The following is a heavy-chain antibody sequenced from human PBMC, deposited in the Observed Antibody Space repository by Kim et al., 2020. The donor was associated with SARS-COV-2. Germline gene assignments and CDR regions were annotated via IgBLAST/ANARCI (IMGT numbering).Heavy chain of an antibody. CDR1: GFTFSSYA. Sequence: GGSLRLSCAASGFTFSSYAMSWVRKAPGKGLEWVSAISGSGGSTYYADSVKGRFTISRDNSKNTLYLQMNSLRAEDTAVYYCAKEGSIVVVVAAIMGYFDYWGQGTLVTVSS. V-gene: IGHV3-23*01. J-gene: IGHJ4*02. CDR3: AKEGSIVVVVAAIMGYFDY. CDR2: ISGSGGST. D-gene: IGHD2-15*01.